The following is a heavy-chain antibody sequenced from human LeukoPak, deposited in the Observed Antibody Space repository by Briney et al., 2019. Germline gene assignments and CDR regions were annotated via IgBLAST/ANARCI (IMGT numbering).Heavy chain of an antibody. D-gene: IGHD3-10*01. J-gene: IGHJ6*02. CDR1: GFTFSSYG. V-gene: IGHV3-30*18. CDR2: ISYDGSNK. Sequence: GGSLGLSCAASGFTFSSYGMHWVRQAPGKGLEWVAVISYDGSNKYYADSVKGRFTISRDNSKNTLYLQMNSLRAEDTAVYYCAKDRSMVRGVDHYYYYGMDVWGQGTTVTVSS. CDR3: AKDRSMVRGVDHYYYYGMDV.